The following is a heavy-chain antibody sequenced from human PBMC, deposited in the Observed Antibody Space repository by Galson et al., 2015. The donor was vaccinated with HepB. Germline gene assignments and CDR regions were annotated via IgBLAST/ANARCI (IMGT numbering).Heavy chain of an antibody. CDR2: INPSGGST. J-gene: IGHJ3*02. CDR3: ARVFMDCGGDCYLADAFEI. V-gene: IGHV1-46*01. D-gene: IGHD2-21*02. Sequence: SVKVSCKASGYTFTSYYMHWVRQAPGQGLEWMGIINPSGGSTSYAQKFQGRVTMTRDTSTSTVYMELSSLRSEDTAVYNCARVFMDCGGDCYLADAFEIWGQGTMVTVSS. CDR1: GYTFTSYY.